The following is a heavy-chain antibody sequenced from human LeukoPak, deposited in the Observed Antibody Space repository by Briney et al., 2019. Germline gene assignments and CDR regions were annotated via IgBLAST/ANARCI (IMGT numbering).Heavy chain of an antibody. D-gene: IGHD3-10*01. V-gene: IGHV1-18*01. CDR2: ISAYNGNT. CDR1: GYTFTSYG. CDR3: ARDSYYGSGSYYNLNWFDP. Sequence: ASVKVSCKAPGYTFTSYGISWVRQAPGQGLEWMGWISAYNGNTNYAQKLQGRVTMTTDTSTSTAYMELRSLRSDDTAVYYCARDSYYGSGSYYNLNWFDPWGQGTLVTVSS. J-gene: IGHJ5*02.